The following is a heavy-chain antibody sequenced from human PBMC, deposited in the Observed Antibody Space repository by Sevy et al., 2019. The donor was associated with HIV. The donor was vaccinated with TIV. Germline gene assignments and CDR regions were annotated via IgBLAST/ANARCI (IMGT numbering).Heavy chain of an antibody. V-gene: IGHV3-33*01. CDR3: ARGRYSSSQGDFDY. D-gene: IGHD6-13*01. CDR2: IWYDGSNK. Sequence: GGSLRLSCAASGFTFDSYAMHWVRQAPGKGLEWVGLIWYDGSNKYYADPVKGRFTNSRDNSQNTLYLLMNSLRAEDTAVYYCARGRYSSSQGDFDYWGQGTLVTVSS. CDR1: GFTFDSYA. J-gene: IGHJ4*02.